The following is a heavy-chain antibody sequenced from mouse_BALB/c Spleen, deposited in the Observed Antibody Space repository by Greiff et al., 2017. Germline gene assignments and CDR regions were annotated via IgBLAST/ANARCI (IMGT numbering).Heavy chain of an antibody. J-gene: IGHJ4*01. Sequence: VQLQQSGAELVKPGASVKLSCTASGFNIKDTYMHWVKQRPEQGLEWIGRIDPANGNTKYDPKFKGKATLTADKSSSTAYMELRSLTSEDSAVYYCTRRGYGNYGAMDYWGQGTSVTVSS. D-gene: IGHD2-1*01. CDR1: GFNIKDTY. V-gene: IGHV14-3*02. CDR3: TRRGYGNYGAMDY. CDR2: IDPANGNT.